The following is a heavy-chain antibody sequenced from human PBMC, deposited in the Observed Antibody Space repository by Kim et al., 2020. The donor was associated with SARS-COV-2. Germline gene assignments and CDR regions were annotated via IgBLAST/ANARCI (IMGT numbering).Heavy chain of an antibody. V-gene: IGHV4-59*01. Sequence: STNYNPSLKSRVTISVDTSKNQFSLKLSSVTAADTAVYYCARVNSSSHDYWGQGTLVTVSS. CDR3: ARVNSSSHDY. D-gene: IGHD6-13*01. J-gene: IGHJ4*02. CDR2: ST.